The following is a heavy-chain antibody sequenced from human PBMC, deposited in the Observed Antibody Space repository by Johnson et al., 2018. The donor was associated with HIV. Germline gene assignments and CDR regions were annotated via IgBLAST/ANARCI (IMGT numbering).Heavy chain of an antibody. CDR2: IYGGGTT. Sequence: VQLVESGGGLVQSGGSLRLSCAASGFTVSTNYLTWVRQAPGKGLEWVSLIYGGGTTYYADSVKGRFTISRDNAKNSLYLQMNSLRAEDTALYYCARDFVAFGECTAFDIWGQGTMVTVSS. D-gene: IGHD3-10*01. V-gene: IGHV3-66*01. J-gene: IGHJ3*02. CDR3: ARDFVAFGECTAFDI. CDR1: GFTVSTNY.